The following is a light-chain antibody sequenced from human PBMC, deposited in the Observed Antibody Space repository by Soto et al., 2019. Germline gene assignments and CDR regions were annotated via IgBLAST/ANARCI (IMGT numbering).Light chain of an antibody. J-gene: IGKJ1*01. Sequence: DIVFTQSPLSLPVTPGEPASISRRSSQRLLHSNVQTYLDWYLQKPVQFPQLLIYLGSIRASGVPDRFSGSGSGTDFTLKITSVEAEDVGVYYCMQAIQAPRTFGLGTKVEIK. CDR1: QRLLHSNVQTY. CDR2: LGS. CDR3: MQAIQAPRT. V-gene: IGKV2-28*01.